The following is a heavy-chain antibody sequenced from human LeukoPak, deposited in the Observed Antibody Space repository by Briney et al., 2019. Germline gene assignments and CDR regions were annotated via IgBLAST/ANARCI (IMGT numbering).Heavy chain of an antibody. CDR2: ISGSGGDT. J-gene: IGHJ4*02. V-gene: IGHV3-23*01. CDR3: AKARGTVVPPFDY. D-gene: IGHD3-22*01. CDR1: GFTFNSYA. Sequence: GGSLRLSCAASGFTFNSYAMTWVRQAPGKGLEWVSAISGSGGDTEYADSVKGRFTISRDNSKNTLYLQMNSLRAEDTAVYYCAKARGTVVPPFDYWGQGTLVTVSS.